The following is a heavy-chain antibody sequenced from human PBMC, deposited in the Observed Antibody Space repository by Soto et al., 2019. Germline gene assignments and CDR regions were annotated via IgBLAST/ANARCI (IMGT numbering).Heavy chain of an antibody. V-gene: IGHV5-51*01. J-gene: IGHJ4*02. CDR1: GYTFTSYG. D-gene: IGHD3-22*01. CDR2: IYPGDSDT. CDR3: ARHDSSGYCLDY. Sequence: KVSCKASGYTFTSYGISWVRQAPGQGLEWMGIIYPGDSDTRYSPSFQGQVTISADKSINTAYLQWSSLKASDTAMYYCARHDSSGYCLDYWGQGTLVTVSS.